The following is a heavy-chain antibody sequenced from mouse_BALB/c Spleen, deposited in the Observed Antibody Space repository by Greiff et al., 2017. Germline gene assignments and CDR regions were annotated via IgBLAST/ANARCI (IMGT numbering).Heavy chain of an antibody. CDR3: ARRDGYYYFDY. CDR2: ISDGGSYT. J-gene: IGHJ2*01. CDR1: GFTFSDYY. V-gene: IGHV5-4*02. Sequence: DVKLVESGGGLVKPGGSLKLSCAASGFTFSDYYMYWVRQTPEKRLEWVATISDGGSYTYYPDSVKGRFTISRDNAKNNLYLQMSSLKSEDTAMYYCARRDGYYYFDYWGQGTTLTVSS. D-gene: IGHD2-3*01.